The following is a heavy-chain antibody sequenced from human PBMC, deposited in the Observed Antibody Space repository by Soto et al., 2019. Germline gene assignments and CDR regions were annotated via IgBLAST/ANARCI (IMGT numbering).Heavy chain of an antibody. CDR1: GFTVSSNY. CDR2: IYSGGST. J-gene: IGHJ4*02. D-gene: IGHD1-26*01. Sequence: EVQLVESGGGLIQPGGSLRLSCAASGFTVSSNYMSWVRQAPGKGLEWVSVIYSGGSTYYADSVKGRFTISRDNSKNTLYLEINSLRAEDTAVYYCARDVVVGAMSGANDYWGQGTLVTVSS. V-gene: IGHV3-53*01. CDR3: ARDVVVGAMSGANDY.